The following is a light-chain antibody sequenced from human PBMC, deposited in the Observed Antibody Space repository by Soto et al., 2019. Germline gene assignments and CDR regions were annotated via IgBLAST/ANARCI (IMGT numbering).Light chain of an antibody. CDR2: DVS. CDR3: SSLTPSGTYV. J-gene: IGLJ1*01. CDR1: SSDVGSYNR. Sequence: QSVLTQPPSVSGSPGQSVAISCSGTSSDVGSYNRVSWYQQPPGTAPKLMIYDVSNRPSGVPDRFSGSKSGNTASLTISGLQAEDEADYYCSSLTPSGTYVFGTGTKVTVL. V-gene: IGLV2-18*02.